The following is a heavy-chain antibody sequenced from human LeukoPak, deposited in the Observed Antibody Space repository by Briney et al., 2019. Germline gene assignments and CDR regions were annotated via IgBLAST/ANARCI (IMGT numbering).Heavy chain of an antibody. CDR2: IRYDGSNK. V-gene: IGHV3-30*02. J-gene: IGHJ5*02. CDR3: ARDLRGGGGSSSSPA. D-gene: IGHD6-6*01. Sequence: PGGSLRLSCAASGFTFSSYGMHWVRQAPGKGLEWVAFIRYDGSNKYYADSVKGRFTISRDNSKNTLYLQMNSLRAEDTAVYYCARDLRGGGGSSSSPAWGQGTLVTVSS. CDR1: GFTFSSYG.